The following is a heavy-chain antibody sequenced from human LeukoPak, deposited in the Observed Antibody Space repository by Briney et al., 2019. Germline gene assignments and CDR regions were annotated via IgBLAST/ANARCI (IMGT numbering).Heavy chain of an antibody. V-gene: IGHV1-69*13. Sequence: ASVRVSCKASGGTFSSYAISWVRQAPGQGLEWMGGIIPIFGTANYAQKFQGRVTITADESTSTAYMELSSLRSEDTAVYYCARDRVHFDCSSTSCYSQFDYWGQGTLVTVSS. CDR3: ARDRVHFDCSSTSCYSQFDY. D-gene: IGHD2-2*02. J-gene: IGHJ4*02. CDR2: IIPIFGTA. CDR1: GGTFSSYA.